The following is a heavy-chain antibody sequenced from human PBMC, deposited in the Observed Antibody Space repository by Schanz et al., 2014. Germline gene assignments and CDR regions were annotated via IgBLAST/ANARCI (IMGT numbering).Heavy chain of an antibody. V-gene: IGHV1-46*01. Sequence: QVQLVQSGAEVKKPGASVKVSCKASGYTFTSYSMHWVRQAPGQGLEWMGIINLSGGSTNNAQKFQGRVTLTTDTSTSTAYMELRNLRSDDTAVYYCARGYGDSPTDFWGQGTLVTVSS. D-gene: IGHD4-17*01. J-gene: IGHJ4*02. CDR1: GYTFTSYS. CDR3: ARGYGDSPTDF. CDR2: INLSGGST.